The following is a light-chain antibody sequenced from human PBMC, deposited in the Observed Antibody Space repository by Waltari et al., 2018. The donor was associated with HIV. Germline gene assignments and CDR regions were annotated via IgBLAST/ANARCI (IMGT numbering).Light chain of an antibody. V-gene: IGLV1-44*01. CDR2: SHS. CDR1: ISNIGTNP. Sequence: HSVLTQAPSASGTLGQRVTISCSGSISNIGTNPVSWFQQLPGMSPRLIIFSHSQRPSGVPDRFSASKSGTSASLAIDGLESGDEADYYCAARDDILSGSWVFGGGT. CDR3: AARDDILSGSWV. J-gene: IGLJ3*02.